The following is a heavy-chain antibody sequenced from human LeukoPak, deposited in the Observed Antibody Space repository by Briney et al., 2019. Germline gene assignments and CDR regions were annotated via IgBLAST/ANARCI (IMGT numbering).Heavy chain of an antibody. CDR2: IYYSGST. CDR3: ARGVYDYDILTGYYAFDI. V-gene: IGHV4-31*03. D-gene: IGHD3-9*01. J-gene: IGHJ3*02. Sequence: SQTLSLTCTVSGGSISSGGYYWSWIRQHPGKGLEWIGYIYYSGSTYYNPSLKSRVTISVDTSKNQFSLKLSSVTAADTAVYYCARGVYDYDILTGYYAFDIWGQGTMVTVSS. CDR1: GGSISSGGYY.